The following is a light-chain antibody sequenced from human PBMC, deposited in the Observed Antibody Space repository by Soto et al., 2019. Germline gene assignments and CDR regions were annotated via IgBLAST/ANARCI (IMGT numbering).Light chain of an antibody. J-gene: IGLJ2*01. CDR2: EVT. CDR3: SSFGGIDNLV. CDR1: SSDVGGYNS. Sequence: QSALTQPPSASGSPGQSVTISCTGTSSDVGGYNSVSWYQQHPGKAPKLMIYEVTKRPSGVPDRFSGSKSGNTASLTVSGLQAEDEAVYYCSSFGGIDNLVFGGGTKVTVL. V-gene: IGLV2-8*01.